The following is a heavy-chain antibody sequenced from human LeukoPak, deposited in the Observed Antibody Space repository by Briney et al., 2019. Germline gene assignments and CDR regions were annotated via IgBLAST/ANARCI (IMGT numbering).Heavy chain of an antibody. CDR1: GFTFNSYG. CDR2: VNNNGGST. V-gene: IGHV3-64D*09. J-gene: IGHJ3*02. D-gene: IGHD5-24*01. Sequence: GGSLRLSCSASGFTFNSYGMHWVRQAPEKGLEYVSAVNNNGGSTYYADSVKGRFTISRDNSKNTLYLQMSSLRAEDTAMYYCAKARRDEYKYAFDIWGQGTMVTVSS. CDR3: AKARRDEYKYAFDI.